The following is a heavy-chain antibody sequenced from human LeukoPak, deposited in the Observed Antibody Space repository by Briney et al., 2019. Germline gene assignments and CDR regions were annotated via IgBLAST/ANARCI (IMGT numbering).Heavy chain of an antibody. Sequence: GGSLRLSCAASGFTFSSYSMNWVRQTPGKGLEWVSSIIGRGTSAFYADSVKGRFTISRDNSKNTLYLQMNSLTAADTAVYYCAKPNGNVVAVPMDVWGQGTTVTVSS. V-gene: IGHV3-23*01. CDR1: GFTFSSYS. CDR2: IIGRGTSA. J-gene: IGHJ6*02. CDR3: AKPNGNVVAVPMDV. D-gene: IGHD2-21*01.